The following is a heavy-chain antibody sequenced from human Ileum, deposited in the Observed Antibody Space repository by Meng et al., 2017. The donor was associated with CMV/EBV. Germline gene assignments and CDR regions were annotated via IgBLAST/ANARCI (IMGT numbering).Heavy chain of an antibody. CDR1: GGSFSGYY. Sequence: SETLSLTCAVYGGSFSGYYWSWIRQPPGKGLEWIGEINHSGSTNYNPSLKSRVTISVDTSKTQFSLKLSSVTAADTAVYYCAKQFCTTTSCYKNGLDVWGQGTTVTVSS. V-gene: IGHV4-34*01. CDR3: AKQFCTTTSCYKNGLDV. D-gene: IGHD2-2*02. CDR2: INHSGST. J-gene: IGHJ6*02.